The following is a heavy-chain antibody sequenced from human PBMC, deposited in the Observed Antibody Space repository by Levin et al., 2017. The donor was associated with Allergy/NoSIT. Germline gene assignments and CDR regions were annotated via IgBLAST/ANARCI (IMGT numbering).Heavy chain of an antibody. CDR2: IYSGGST. J-gene: IGHJ6*02. CDR1: GFTVSSNY. V-gene: IGHV3-53*01. Sequence: AGGSLRLSCAASGFTVSSNYMSWVRQAPGKGLEWVSVIYSGGSTYYADSVKGRFTISRDNSKNTLYLQMNSLRAEDTAVYYCAGESLNYYYGMDVWGQGTTVTVSS. CDR3: AGESLNYYYGMDV.